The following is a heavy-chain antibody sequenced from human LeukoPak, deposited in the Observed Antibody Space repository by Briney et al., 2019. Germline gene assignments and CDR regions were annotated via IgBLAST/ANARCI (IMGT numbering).Heavy chain of an antibody. CDR3: ARAPYDFWSGYSDGMDV. Sequence: GGSLRLSCAASGFTFSSYAMSWIRQAPGKGLEWVSYISSSGSTIYYADSVKGRFTISRDNAKNSLYLQMNSLRAEDMAVYYCARAPYDFWSGYSDGMDVWGQGTTVTVSS. D-gene: IGHD3-3*01. J-gene: IGHJ6*02. CDR2: ISSSGSTI. V-gene: IGHV3-11*01. CDR1: GFTFSSYA.